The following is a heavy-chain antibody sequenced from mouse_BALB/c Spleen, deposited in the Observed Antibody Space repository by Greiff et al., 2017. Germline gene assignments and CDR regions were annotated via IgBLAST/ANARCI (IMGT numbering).Heavy chain of an antibody. V-gene: IGHV7-3*02. D-gene: IGHD1-2*01. Sequence: EVMLVDSGGGLVQPGGSLRLSCATSGFTFTDYYMSWVRQPPGKALEWLGFIRNKANGYTTEYSASVKGRFTISRDNSQSILYLQMNTLRAEDSATYYCAREVRLAYWGQGTLVTVSA. CDR2: IRNKANGYTT. J-gene: IGHJ3*01. CDR3: AREVRLAY. CDR1: GFTFTDYY.